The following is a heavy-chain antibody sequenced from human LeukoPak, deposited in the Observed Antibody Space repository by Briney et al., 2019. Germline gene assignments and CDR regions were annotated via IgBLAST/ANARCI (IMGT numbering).Heavy chain of an antibody. J-gene: IGHJ3*02. Sequence: PGGSLRLSCAASGFTFSSYAMTWVRQAPGKGLEWVANMRVDGSDIHYVDSVKGRFTISSDNARNALYLQMNSLKTEDTAVYYCTTDYAVGATDDAFDIWGQGTMVTVSS. CDR3: TTDYAVGATDDAFDI. CDR1: GFTFSSYA. CDR2: MRVDGSDI. V-gene: IGHV3-7*03. D-gene: IGHD1-26*01.